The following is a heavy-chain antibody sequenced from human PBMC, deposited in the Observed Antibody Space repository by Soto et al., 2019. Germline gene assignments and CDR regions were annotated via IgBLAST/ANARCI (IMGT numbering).Heavy chain of an antibody. CDR1: GYPFSDNQ. CDR2: INPKSDDT. Sequence: GAAVKGTCKASGYPFSDNQIHWLRRAPGQGLEWMGRINPKSDDTNYAQKFQGRVTMTRDTSIDTAYLELTGLTSDDTATYYCARKHSLDYIRWGLDPWGQGTLVTVS. CDR3: ARKHSLDYIRWGLDP. J-gene: IGHJ5*02. V-gene: IGHV1-2*02. D-gene: IGHD4-4*01.